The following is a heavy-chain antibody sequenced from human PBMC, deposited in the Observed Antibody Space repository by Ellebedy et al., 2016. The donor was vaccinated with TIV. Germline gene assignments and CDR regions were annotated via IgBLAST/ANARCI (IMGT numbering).Heavy chain of an antibody. J-gene: IGHJ6*02. V-gene: IGHV3-23*01. CDR3: AAHLYPMVRGVIILHYYYGMDV. D-gene: IGHD3-10*01. CDR1: GFTFSSYA. CDR2: ISGSGGST. Sequence: PGGSLRLSCAASGFTFSSYAMSRVRQAPGKGLEWVSAISGSGGSTYYADSVKGRFTISRDNSRNTLYLQMNSLRAEDTAVYYCAAHLYPMVRGVIILHYYYGMDVWGQGTTVTVSS.